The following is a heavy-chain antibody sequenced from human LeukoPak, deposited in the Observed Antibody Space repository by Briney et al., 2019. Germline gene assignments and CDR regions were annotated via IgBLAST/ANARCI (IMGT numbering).Heavy chain of an antibody. CDR3: ARDLGSGSPLSLFYYYYGMDV. Sequence: ASVKVSCKASGYTFTSYGISWVRQAPGQGLEWMGRISAYNGNTNYAQKLQGRVTMTTDTSTSTAYMELRSLRSDDTAVYYCARDLGSGSPLSLFYYYYGMDVWGQGTTVTVSS. J-gene: IGHJ6*02. V-gene: IGHV1-18*01. CDR1: GYTFTSYG. D-gene: IGHD6-13*01. CDR2: ISAYNGNT.